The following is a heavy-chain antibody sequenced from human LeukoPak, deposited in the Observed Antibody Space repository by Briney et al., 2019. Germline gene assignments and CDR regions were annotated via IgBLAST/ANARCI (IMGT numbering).Heavy chain of an antibody. V-gene: IGHV1-69*13. Sequence: PWASVKVSCKASGGTFSSYAISWVRQAPGQGLEWMGGIIPVFGTANYAQKFQGRVTITADESTSTAYMELSSLRSEDTAVYYCARDYSSGYSRAHDAFDIWGQGTMVTVSS. D-gene: IGHD3-22*01. J-gene: IGHJ3*02. CDR3: ARDYSSGYSRAHDAFDI. CDR1: GGTFSSYA. CDR2: IIPVFGTA.